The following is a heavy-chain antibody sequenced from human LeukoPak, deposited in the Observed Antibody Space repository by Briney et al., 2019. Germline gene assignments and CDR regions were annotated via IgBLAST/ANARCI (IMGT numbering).Heavy chain of an antibody. D-gene: IGHD3-3*01. V-gene: IGHV3-30-3*01. CDR2: ISYDGSNK. Sequence: QPGGSLRLSCAASGFTFSSYAMHWVRQAPGKGLEWVAVISYDGSNKYYADSVKGRFTISRDNSKNTLYLQMNSLRAEDTAVYYCARWDFWSGYLYSSLQNGMDVWGQGTTVTVSS. CDR3: ARWDFWSGYLYSSLQNGMDV. CDR1: GFTFSSYA. J-gene: IGHJ6*02.